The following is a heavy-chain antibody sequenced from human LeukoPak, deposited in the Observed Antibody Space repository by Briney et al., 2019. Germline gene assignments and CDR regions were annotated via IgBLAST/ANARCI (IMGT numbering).Heavy chain of an antibody. D-gene: IGHD1-26*01. CDR2: INPSGGST. Sequence: ASVKVSCKASGYTFTSYYMHWVRQAPGQGLEWMGIINPSGGSTNYAQKFQGRVTMTRDTSTSTVYMELSSLRSEDTAVYYCAILGEVGATTVYWGQGTLVTVSS. J-gene: IGHJ4*02. CDR1: GYTFTSYY. V-gene: IGHV1-46*03. CDR3: AILGEVGATTVY.